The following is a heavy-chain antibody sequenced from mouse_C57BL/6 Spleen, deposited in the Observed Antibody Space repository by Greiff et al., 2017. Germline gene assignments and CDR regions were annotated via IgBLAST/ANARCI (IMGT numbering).Heavy chain of an antibody. J-gene: IGHJ1*03. Sequence: QVQLQQPGAELVKPGASVKMSCKASGYTFTSYWITWVKQRPGQGLEWIGMIYPGSGSTNYNEKFKSKATLTVDTSSSTAYMQLSSLTSEDSAVYYSARGGYDYDLWWYFDVWGTGTTVTVSS. CDR3: ARGGYDYDLWWYFDV. V-gene: IGHV1-55*01. CDR1: GYTFTSYW. CDR2: IYPGSGST. D-gene: IGHD2-4*01.